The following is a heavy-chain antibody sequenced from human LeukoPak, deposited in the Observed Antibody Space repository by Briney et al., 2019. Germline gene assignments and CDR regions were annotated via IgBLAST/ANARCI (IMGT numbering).Heavy chain of an antibody. CDR2: ISAYNGNT. J-gene: IGHJ5*02. CDR3: ARVPGVPGPQVTMVRGAMLGHNWFDP. D-gene: IGHD3-10*01. Sequence: ASVKVSCKASGYTFTSYGISWVRQAPGQGLEWMGWISAYNGNTNYAQRLQGRVTMTTDTSTSTAYMELRSLRSDDTAVYYCARVPGVPGPQVTMVRGAMLGHNWFDPWGQGTLVTVSS. V-gene: IGHV1-18*01. CDR1: GYTFTSYG.